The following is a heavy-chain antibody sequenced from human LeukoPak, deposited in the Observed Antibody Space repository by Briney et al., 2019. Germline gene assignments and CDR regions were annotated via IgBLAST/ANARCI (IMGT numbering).Heavy chain of an antibody. CDR3: PRVSCSGGACPLGSWFDP. CDR1: GGSITIGSYY. J-gene: IGHJ5*02. CDR2: IYYSGST. D-gene: IGHD2-15*01. Sequence: SETLSLTCTVSGGSITIGSYYWGWIRQPPGKGLEWIGSIYYSGSTYYNPSLKSRVTISVETSNKLFSLKLSSVTAADTAVYYCPRVSCSGGACPLGSWFDPWGQGTLVTVSS. V-gene: IGHV4-39*02.